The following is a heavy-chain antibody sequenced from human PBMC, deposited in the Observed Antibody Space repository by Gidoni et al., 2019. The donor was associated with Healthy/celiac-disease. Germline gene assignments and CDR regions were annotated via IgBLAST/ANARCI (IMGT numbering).Heavy chain of an antibody. V-gene: IGHV4-4*07. Sequence: QVQLQESGPGLVKPSETLSLTCTVSGGSISSYYWSWIRQPAGTGLEWMGRIYTRGSTNYNPSLKSRVTMSVDTSKNQFSLKLSSVTAADTAVYYCARSKSGSYFDYWGQGTLVTVSS. CDR2: IYTRGST. CDR1: GGSISSYY. J-gene: IGHJ4*02. CDR3: ARSKSGSYFDY. D-gene: IGHD1-26*01.